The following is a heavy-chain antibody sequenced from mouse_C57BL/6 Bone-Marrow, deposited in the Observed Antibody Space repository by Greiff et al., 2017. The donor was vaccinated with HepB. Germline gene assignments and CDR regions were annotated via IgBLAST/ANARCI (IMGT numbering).Heavy chain of an antibody. D-gene: IGHD1-1*01. V-gene: IGHV1-82*01. CDR1: GYAFSSSW. J-gene: IGHJ4*01. CDR2: IYPGDGDT. Sequence: VQLQQSGPELVKPGASVKISCKASGYAFSSSWMNWVKQRPGKGLEWIGRIYPGDGDTNYNGKFKGKATLTADKSSSTAYMQLSSLTSEDSAVYFCARYYGSNHYAMDYWGKEPQSPSPQ. CDR3: ARYYGSNHYAMDY.